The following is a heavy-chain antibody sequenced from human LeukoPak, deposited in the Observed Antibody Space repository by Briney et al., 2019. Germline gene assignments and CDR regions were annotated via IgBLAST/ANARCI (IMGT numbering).Heavy chain of an antibody. CDR1: GYTFTSYG. CDR2: ISAYNGNT. CDR3: AREREMATIYDY. Sequence: ASVKVSCKASGYTFTSYGISLVRQAPGQGLEWMGWISAYNGNTNYAQKLQGRVTMTTDTSTSTAYMELRSLRSDDTAVYYRAREREMATIYDYWGQGTLVTVSS. J-gene: IGHJ4*02. D-gene: IGHD5-24*01. V-gene: IGHV1-18*01.